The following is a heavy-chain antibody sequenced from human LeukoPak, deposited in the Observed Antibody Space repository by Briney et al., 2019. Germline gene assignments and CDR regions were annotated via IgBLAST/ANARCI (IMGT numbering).Heavy chain of an antibody. Sequence: GASVKVSCKASGYTFTSYYMHWVRQAPGQGLEWMGIINPSGGSTSYAQKFQGRVTMTRDTSTSTVYMELSSLRSEDTAVYYCARIRAPSSFGQRESDYWGQGTLVTVSS. J-gene: IGHJ4*02. V-gene: IGHV1-46*01. CDR3: ARIRAPSSFGQRESDY. CDR1: GYTFTSYY. D-gene: IGHD3-3*02. CDR2: INPSGGST.